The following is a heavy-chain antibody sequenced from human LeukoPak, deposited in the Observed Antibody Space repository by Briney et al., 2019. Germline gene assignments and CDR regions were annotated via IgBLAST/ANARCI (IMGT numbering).Heavy chain of an antibody. CDR1: GGSLSSHY. J-gene: IGHJ4*02. V-gene: IGHV4-59*11. D-gene: IGHD2-15*01. CDR3: ARELNCSGGSCHFDY. Sequence: PSETLSLTCTVSGGSLSSHYWSWIRQPPGKGLEWIGYIYYSGSTNYNPSLKSRVTISVDTSKNQFSLKLSSVTAADTAVYYCARELNCSGGSCHFDYWGQGTLVTVSS. CDR2: IYYSGST.